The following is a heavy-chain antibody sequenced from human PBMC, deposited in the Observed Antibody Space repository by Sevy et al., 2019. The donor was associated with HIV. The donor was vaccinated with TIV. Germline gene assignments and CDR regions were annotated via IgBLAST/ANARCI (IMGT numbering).Heavy chain of an antibody. CDR3: AKGGDYNFWSGYQDY. J-gene: IGHJ4*02. CDR2: ISGSGGST. D-gene: IGHD3-3*01. Sequence: GGSLRLSCAASGFTFSRYAMSWVRQTPGKGLEWVSTISGSGGSTYYADSVKGRITISRDNSKNRLYLQRNSLRTEDTAVYYCAKGGDYNFWSGYQDYWGQGTLVTVSS. CDR1: GFTFSRYA. V-gene: IGHV3-23*01.